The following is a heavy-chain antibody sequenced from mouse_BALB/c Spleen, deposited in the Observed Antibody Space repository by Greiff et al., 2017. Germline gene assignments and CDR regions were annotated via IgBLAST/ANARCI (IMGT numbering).Heavy chain of an antibody. J-gene: IGHJ2*01. CDR2: INPSTGYT. V-gene: IGHV1-7*01. CDR3: ARGYYFDY. Sequence: VQLKESGAELAKPGASVKMSCKASGYTFTSYWMHWVKQRPGQGLEWIGYINPSTGYTEYNQKFKDKATLTADKSSSTAYMQLSSLTSEDSAVYYCARGYYFDYWGQGTTLTVSS. CDR1: GYTFTSYW.